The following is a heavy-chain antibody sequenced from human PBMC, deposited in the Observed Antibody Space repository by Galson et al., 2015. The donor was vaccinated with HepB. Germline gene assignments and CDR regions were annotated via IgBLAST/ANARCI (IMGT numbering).Heavy chain of an antibody. J-gene: IGHJ6*02. CDR1: GGSISSYY. D-gene: IGHD3-3*01. CDR2: IYTSGST. CDR3: AREAPSNDFWSGYYHYYYGMDV. V-gene: IGHV4-4*07. Sequence: ETLSLTCTVSGGSISSYYWSWIRQPAGKGLEWIGRIYTSGSTNYNPSLKSRVTMSVDTSKNQFSLKLSSVTAADTAVYYCAREAPSNDFWSGYYHYYYGMDVWGQGTTVTVSS.